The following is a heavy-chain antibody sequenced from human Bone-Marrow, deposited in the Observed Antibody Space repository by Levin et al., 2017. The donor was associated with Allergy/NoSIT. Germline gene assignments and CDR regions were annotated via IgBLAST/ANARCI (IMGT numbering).Heavy chain of an antibody. CDR1: GFIFSNYA. CDR3: AGYDTSAYHSHFDY. D-gene: IGHD3-22*01. V-gene: IGHV3-23*01. J-gene: IGHJ4*02. CDR2: ISRSGGNT. Sequence: GGSLRLSCAASGFIFSNYAMNWVRQAPGKGLEWVSQISRSGGNTHYADSVKGRFTFSRDNSKNTLYLQMNSLRAEDTAVYYCAGYDTSAYHSHFDYWGQGTLVTVSS.